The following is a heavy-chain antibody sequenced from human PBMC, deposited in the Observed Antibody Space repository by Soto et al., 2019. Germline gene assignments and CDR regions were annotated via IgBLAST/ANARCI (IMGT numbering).Heavy chain of an antibody. CDR1: GYTFTGYY. CDR2: INPNSCGT. CDR3: EIVRSEDAFDI. D-gene: IGHD2-15*01. Sequence: QVQLVQSGAEVKKPGASVKVSCKASGYTFTGYYMHWVRQATGQGLEWMGWINPNSCGTNYAQKFQGWVTMTRDTSISTADMELSRLRSDDTAVYYCEIVRSEDAFDIWGQATMVTVSS. J-gene: IGHJ3*02. V-gene: IGHV1-2*04.